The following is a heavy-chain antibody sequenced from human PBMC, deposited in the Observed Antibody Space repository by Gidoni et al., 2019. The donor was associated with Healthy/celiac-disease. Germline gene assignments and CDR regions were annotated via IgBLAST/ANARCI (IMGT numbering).Heavy chain of an antibody. CDR3: AKPEEIQLWAPFDY. Sequence: QVQLVESGGGVVQPGRSLRLSCAASGFTFSSYGMHWVRQAPGKGLEWVAVISYDGSNKYYADSVKGRFTISRDNSKNTLYLQMNSLRAEDTAVYYCAKPEEIQLWAPFDYWGQGTLVTVSS. D-gene: IGHD5-18*01. J-gene: IGHJ4*02. CDR1: GFTFSSYG. CDR2: ISYDGSNK. V-gene: IGHV3-30*18.